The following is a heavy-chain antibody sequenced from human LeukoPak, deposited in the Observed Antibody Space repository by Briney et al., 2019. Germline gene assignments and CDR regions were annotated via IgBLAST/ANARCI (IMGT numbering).Heavy chain of an antibody. D-gene: IGHD3-22*01. CDR1: GFSFRDYY. V-gene: IGHV3-11*03. J-gene: IGHJ6*03. Sequence: AGGSLRLSCEGSGFSFRDYYMSWIRQTPGKGLEWVSYISNSGTDTNYADSVKGRFTISRDNAKNSLYLQVNSLRAEDTALYYCARHYYDSRYPTSGYYMDVWGKGTTVTVSS. CDR2: ISNSGTDT. CDR3: ARHYYDSRYPTSGYYMDV.